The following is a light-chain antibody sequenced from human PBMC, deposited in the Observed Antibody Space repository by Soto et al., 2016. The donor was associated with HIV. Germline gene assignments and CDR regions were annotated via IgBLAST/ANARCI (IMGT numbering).Light chain of an antibody. CDR3: QQLNTYPSFT. V-gene: IGKV1-9*01. CDR1: QGIRSY. Sequence: DIQMTQSPSFLSASVGDRVTITCRASQGIRSYLAWYQQKPGKAPKILIYAASILRSGVPSRFSGSGPGTEFTLTISGLQPEDFATYYCQQLNTYPSFTFGPGTKVDIK. J-gene: IGKJ3*01. CDR2: AAS.